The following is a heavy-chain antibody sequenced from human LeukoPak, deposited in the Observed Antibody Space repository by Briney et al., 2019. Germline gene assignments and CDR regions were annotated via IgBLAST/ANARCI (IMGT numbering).Heavy chain of an antibody. Sequence: GASVKVSCKASGYTFTSYGISWVRQAPGQGLEWMGWISAYNGNTNYAQKLQGRVTMTTDTSTSTAYMELRSLRSDDTAVYYCARVGARIREEVSYSNYDGKAEYYYYMDVWGKGTTVTVSS. CDR3: ARVGARIREEVSYSNYDGKAEYYYYMDV. CDR1: GYTFTSYG. CDR2: ISAYNGNT. V-gene: IGHV1-18*01. D-gene: IGHD4-11*01. J-gene: IGHJ6*03.